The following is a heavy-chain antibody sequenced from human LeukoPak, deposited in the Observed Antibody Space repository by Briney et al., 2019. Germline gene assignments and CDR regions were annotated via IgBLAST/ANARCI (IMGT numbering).Heavy chain of an antibody. Sequence: SGTLSLTCAVSGGFISSGNWWGWFRQPPGKGLEWIGEIHHSVGTNYNPSLKSRVAVSMDKSKNQLSLRVTSVTAADTAMYYCARKGPATIADYWGRGTLVTVSS. J-gene: IGHJ4*02. D-gene: IGHD4-11*01. V-gene: IGHV4-4*02. CDR1: GGFISSGNW. CDR2: IHHSVGT. CDR3: ARKGPATIADY.